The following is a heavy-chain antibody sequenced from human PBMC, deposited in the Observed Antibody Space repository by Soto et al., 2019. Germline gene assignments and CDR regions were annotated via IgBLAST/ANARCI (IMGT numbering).Heavy chain of an antibody. J-gene: IGHJ4*02. V-gene: IGHV5-51*01. Sequence: PGQSLKISCKGSGYSFTSYWSCPVRQMPGKSLECIGIIYPGDSDTRYSPSFQGQVTISVDKSISTAYLQWSSLKASDTAMYYCARHENLDIYYSSGSHIDYWGQGTLVTVSS. CDR2: IYPGDSDT. CDR1: GYSFTSYW. D-gene: IGHD3-10*01. CDR3: ARHENLDIYYSSGSHIDY.